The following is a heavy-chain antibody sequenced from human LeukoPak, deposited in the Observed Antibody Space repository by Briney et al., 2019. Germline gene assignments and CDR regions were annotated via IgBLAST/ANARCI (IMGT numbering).Heavy chain of an antibody. CDR1: GFSFSSYV. V-gene: IGHV3-64D*06. CDR3: MNPNHYGSGR. D-gene: IGHD3-10*01. Sequence: GGSLRLSCSVSGFSFSSYVLHWVRQAPGKGLESVSGISQNGDNTYYADSVKGRFAISKDNSENTLYLQMNSLRPEDTAVYYCMNPNHYGSGRWGQGTLVTVSS. J-gene: IGHJ4*02. CDR2: ISQNGDNT.